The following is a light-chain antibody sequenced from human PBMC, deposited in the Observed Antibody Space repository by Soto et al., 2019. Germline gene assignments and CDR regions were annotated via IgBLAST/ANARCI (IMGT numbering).Light chain of an antibody. Sequence: EIVMTQSPATLSVSPGEIATLSFSASQTVSSNYLAWCQQKPGQAPRLLIYGASNRATGIPDRFSGSGSGTDFTLTISSLQPEDFATYFCQQSYSRPRTFGQGTKVDIK. J-gene: IGKJ1*01. CDR2: GAS. CDR3: QQSYSRPRT. V-gene: IGKV3D-20*02. CDR1: QTVSSNY.